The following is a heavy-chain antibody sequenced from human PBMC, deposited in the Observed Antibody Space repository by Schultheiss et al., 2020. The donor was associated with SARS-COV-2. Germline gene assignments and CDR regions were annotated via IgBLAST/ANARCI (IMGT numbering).Heavy chain of an antibody. J-gene: IGHJ4*02. D-gene: IGHD1-7*01. CDR2: IYHSGST. Sequence: SQTLSLTCAVYGGSFSGYYWSWIRQPPGKGLEWIGSIYHSGSTYYNPSLKSRVTISVDTSKNQFSLKLSSVTAADTAVYYCARGLGTIDYWGQGTLVTVSS. CDR1: GGSFSGYY. V-gene: IGHV4-34*01. CDR3: ARGLGTIDY.